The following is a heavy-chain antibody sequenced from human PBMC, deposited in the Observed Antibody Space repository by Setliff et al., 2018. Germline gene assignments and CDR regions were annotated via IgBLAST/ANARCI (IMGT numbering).Heavy chain of an antibody. CDR2: IYTSGTT. CDR3: ARDQFSSGWYGAPESYFGR. J-gene: IGHJ4*02. Sequence: PSETLSLTCSVSGGSISSGSYYWTWIRQPAGKGLEWIGHIYTSGTTKYNPSLKSRVTISVDASKNQFFLKLTSVTAADTAVYYCARDQFSSGWYGAPESYFGRWGQGVLVTVCS. CDR1: GGSISSGSYY. D-gene: IGHD6-19*01. V-gene: IGHV4-61*09.